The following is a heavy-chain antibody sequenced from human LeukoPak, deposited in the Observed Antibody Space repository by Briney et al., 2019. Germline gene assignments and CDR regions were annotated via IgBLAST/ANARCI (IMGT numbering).Heavy chain of an antibody. J-gene: IGHJ4*02. CDR1: GFTFCHYW. V-gene: IGHV3-7*01. D-gene: IGHD2-2*01. CDR2: IKQDGSEQ. CDR3: ARDRCSSTSCFYDY. Sequence: GGSLRLSCAASGFTFCHYWMTWVRQAPGKGLEWVANIKQDGSEQYYVDSVKGRFTISRDNAKNSLYLQMNSLRVEDTAVYYCARDRCSSTSCFYDYWGQGTLVTVSS.